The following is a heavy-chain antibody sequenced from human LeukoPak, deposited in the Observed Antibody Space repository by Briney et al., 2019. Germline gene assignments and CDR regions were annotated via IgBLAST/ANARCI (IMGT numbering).Heavy chain of an antibody. Sequence: ASVKISCTPCVYTSTDYYMHWVPQAPGKGLEWMGRVAPEDGETIYAEKFQGRVTITADTSTDTVYMELSSLRSEDTAVYYCAIYDPGITAGINCFDPWGQGTLVTVSS. D-gene: IGHD1-20*01. CDR3: AIYDPGITAGINCFDP. J-gene: IGHJ5*02. V-gene: IGHV1-69-2*01. CDR2: VAPEDGET. CDR1: VYTSTDYY.